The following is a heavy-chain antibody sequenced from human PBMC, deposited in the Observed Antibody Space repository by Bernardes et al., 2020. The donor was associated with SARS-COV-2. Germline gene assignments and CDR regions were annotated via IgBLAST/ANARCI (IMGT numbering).Heavy chain of an antibody. CDR2: IISSSNTI. CDR1: GFTFSGYS. CDR3: ARLRGTTMATAYLDS. Sequence: GGSLRLSRAASGFTFSGYSMNWVRQAPGKGLEWVSFIISSSNTIYYADSVKGRFTISRDNAKNSLYLQMNSLRAEDTAVYYCARLRGTTMATAYLDSWGQGTLVTVSS. J-gene: IGHJ4*02. V-gene: IGHV3-48*01. D-gene: IGHD5-18*01.